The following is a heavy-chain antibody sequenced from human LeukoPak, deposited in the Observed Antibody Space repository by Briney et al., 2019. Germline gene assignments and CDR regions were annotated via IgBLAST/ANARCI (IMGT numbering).Heavy chain of an antibody. CDR3: TRSRGYCSDGTCYDFDY. Sequence: GESLKISCKGSGYDFTSYWIAWVRQMPGKGLEWMGIIYPGDSDTRYSPSLQGQVTISADKSITTAYLQWSSLKASDTAMYYCTRSRGYCSDGTCYDFDYWGQGTLVTVSS. J-gene: IGHJ4*02. V-gene: IGHV5-51*01. D-gene: IGHD2-15*01. CDR1: GYDFTSYW. CDR2: IYPGDSDT.